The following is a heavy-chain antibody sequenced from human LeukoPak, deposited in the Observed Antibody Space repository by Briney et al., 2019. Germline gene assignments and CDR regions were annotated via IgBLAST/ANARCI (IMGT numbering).Heavy chain of an antibody. Sequence: GASVKVSCKASGYTFTSYGISWVRQAPGQGLEWMGWISAYNGHTKYAQKLQGRVTMTKDTSTTTANMELRSLRSDDTAVYYCARASTHRYNWKSGQLSDAFDIWGQGTMVTVSS. J-gene: IGHJ3*02. CDR3: ARASTHRYNWKSGQLSDAFDI. CDR2: ISAYNGHT. CDR1: GYTFTSYG. V-gene: IGHV1-18*01. D-gene: IGHD1-20*01.